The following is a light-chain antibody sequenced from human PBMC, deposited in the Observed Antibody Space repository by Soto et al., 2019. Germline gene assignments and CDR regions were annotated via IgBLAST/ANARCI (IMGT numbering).Light chain of an antibody. Sequence: EIVLTQSPGTLSLSPGERATLSCRASQSVSRSYLAWYQQKPGQAPRLLIHGASSRATGIPDRVSGSGSGTDFTLTISRLEPEDFAVYYWQQYGSSPYTFGQGTKLEIK. J-gene: IGKJ2*01. CDR1: QSVSRSY. V-gene: IGKV3-20*01. CDR2: GAS. CDR3: QQYGSSPYT.